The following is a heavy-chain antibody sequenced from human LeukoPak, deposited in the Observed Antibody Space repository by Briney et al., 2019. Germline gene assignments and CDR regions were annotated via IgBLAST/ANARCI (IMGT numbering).Heavy chain of an antibody. V-gene: IGHV4-34*01. CDR3: ARLGWYNSVSDY. D-gene: IGHD6-19*01. CDR1: GGSFSGYY. J-gene: IGHJ4*02. CDR2: IDESGST. Sequence: SETLSRTCAVSGGSFSGYYWSWVRQPPGKGLEWIGEIDESGSTNYNPSLKSRVTISVDTSKNQFSLKLSSVTAADTAVYYCARLGWYNSVSDYWGQGTLVTVSS.